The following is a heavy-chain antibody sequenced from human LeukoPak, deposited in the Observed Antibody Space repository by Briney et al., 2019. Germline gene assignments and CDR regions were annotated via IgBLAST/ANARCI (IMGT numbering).Heavy chain of an antibody. D-gene: IGHD1-26*01. CDR2: ISTHSSYV. CDR1: EFTFSSYS. Sequence: GGSLRLSCAASEFTFSSYSMNWVRQAPGKGLEWVSSISTHSSYVYYADSVKGRFTISRDNSKNTLYLQMNSLRAEDTGVYYCARGGSGSYYGGFWGQGTLVTVSS. J-gene: IGHJ4*02. V-gene: IGHV3-21*01. CDR3: ARGGSGSYYGGF.